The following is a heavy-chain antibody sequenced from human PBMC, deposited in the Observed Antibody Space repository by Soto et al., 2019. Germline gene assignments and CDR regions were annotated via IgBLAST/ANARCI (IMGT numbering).Heavy chain of an antibody. CDR1: GFTFSRHS. Sequence: PGGSLRLSCAASGFTFSRHSLNWVRQAPGKGLEWVSSISTTSSYIYYADSVKGRFTISRDNAKNSLYLQMDSLRAEDTAVYYCARDGYSSGFDYWGQGT. D-gene: IGHD6-25*01. CDR3: ARDGYSSGFDY. J-gene: IGHJ4*02. CDR2: ISTTSSYI. V-gene: IGHV3-21*01.